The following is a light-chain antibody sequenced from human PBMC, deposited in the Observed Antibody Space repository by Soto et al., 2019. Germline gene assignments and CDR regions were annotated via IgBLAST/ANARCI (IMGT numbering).Light chain of an antibody. CDR1: QGISSY. CDR3: QQYYSYPQWT. CDR2: AAS. Sequence: AIRMTQSPSSFSASTGDRVTITCRASQGISSYLAWYQQKPGKAPKLLIYAASTWQSGVPSRFSGSGSGTDFTLTISCLQSEDFATYYCQQYYSYPQWTFGQGTKVEIK. J-gene: IGKJ1*01. V-gene: IGKV1-8*01.